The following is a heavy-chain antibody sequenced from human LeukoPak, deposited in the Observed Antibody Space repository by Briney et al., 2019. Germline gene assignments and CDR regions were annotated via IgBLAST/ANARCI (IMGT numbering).Heavy chain of an antibody. J-gene: IGHJ4*02. CDR3: ARGPRLAPVRVFDY. D-gene: IGHD3-10*01. CDR2: IYTSGST. V-gene: IGHV4-4*07. CDR1: GGSISSYY. Sequence: PSETLSLTCTVSGGSISSYYWSWIRQPAGKGLEWIGRIYTSGSTNYNPSLKSRVTMSVDTSKNQFSLKLSSVTAADTAVYYCARGPRLAPVRVFDYCGQGTLVTVSS.